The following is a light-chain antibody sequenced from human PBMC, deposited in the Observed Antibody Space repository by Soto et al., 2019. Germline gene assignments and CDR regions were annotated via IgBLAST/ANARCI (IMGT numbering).Light chain of an antibody. CDR1: QSVSSSY. CDR2: GAS. Sequence: EIVLTQSPGTLSLSPGERATLSCRASQSVSSSYLAWYQQKPGQAPRLLIYGASSRATGIPDRFSGSGSGTDFTLTISRLEPEAFAVYYCQQYGSSPWKFGQGTKAEI. J-gene: IGKJ1*01. V-gene: IGKV3-20*01. CDR3: QQYGSSPWK.